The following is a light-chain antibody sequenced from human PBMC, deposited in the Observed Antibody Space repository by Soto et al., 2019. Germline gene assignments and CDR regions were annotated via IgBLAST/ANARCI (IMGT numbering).Light chain of an antibody. J-gene: IGLJ1*01. V-gene: IGLV1-44*01. CDR1: SSNIGSNT. CDR3: AAWDDSLNGQV. CDR2: SNN. Sequence: QSALTQPPSGSGTPGQRGTISCSGSSSNIGSNTVNWYQQLPGTAPKLLIYSNNQRPSGVPDRFSGSKSGTSASLAISGLQSGDEADYYCAAWDDSLNGQVFGTGTKVTGL.